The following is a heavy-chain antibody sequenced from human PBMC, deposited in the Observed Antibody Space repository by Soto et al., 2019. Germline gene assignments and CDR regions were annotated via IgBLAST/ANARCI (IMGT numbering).Heavy chain of an antibody. CDR3: ARLLNGSYGYYYYYYMDV. V-gene: IGHV4-59*08. CDR1: GGSISSYY. D-gene: IGHD1-26*01. Sequence: SETLSLTCTVSGGSISSYYWSWIRQPPGKGLEWIGYIYYSGSTNYNPSLKSRVTISVDTSKNQFSLKLSSVTAADTAVYYCARLLNGSYGYYYYYYMDVWGKGTTVTVSS. CDR2: IYYSGST. J-gene: IGHJ6*03.